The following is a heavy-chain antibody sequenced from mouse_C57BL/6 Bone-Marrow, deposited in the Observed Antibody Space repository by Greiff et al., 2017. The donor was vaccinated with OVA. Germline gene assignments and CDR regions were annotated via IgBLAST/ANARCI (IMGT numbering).Heavy chain of an antibody. V-gene: IGHV5-6*01. Sequence: EVHLVESGGDLVKPGGSLKLSCAASGFTFSSYGMSWVRQTPDKRLEWVATISSGGSYTYYPDSVKGRFTISRDNAKNTLYLQMSSLKSEDTAMYYCARQRRYYDYERTWFAYWGQGTLVTVSA. CDR1: GFTFSSYG. D-gene: IGHD2-4*01. CDR2: ISSGGSYT. CDR3: ARQRRYYDYERTWFAY. J-gene: IGHJ3*01.